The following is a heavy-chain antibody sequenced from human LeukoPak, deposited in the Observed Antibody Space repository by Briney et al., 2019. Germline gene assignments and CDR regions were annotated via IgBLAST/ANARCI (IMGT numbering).Heavy chain of an antibody. CDR2: IRSKAYGGTP. V-gene: IGHV3-49*04. CDR1: GFTFSTYW. CDR3: TRAPHPHRTRTSCPIDY. Sequence: GGSLRLSCAASGFTFSTYWMSWVRQAPGKGLEWVSFIRSKAYGGTPEYAASVKGRFTISRDDSKSIVYLQMNSLKTEDTAVYYCTRAPHPHRTRTSCPIDYWGQGTLVTVSS. D-gene: IGHD2-2*01. J-gene: IGHJ4*02.